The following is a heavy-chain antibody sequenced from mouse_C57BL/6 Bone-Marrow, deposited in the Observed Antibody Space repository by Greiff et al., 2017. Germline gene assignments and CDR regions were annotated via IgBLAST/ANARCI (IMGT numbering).Heavy chain of an antibody. D-gene: IGHD1-1*01. CDR2: IYPGDGDT. CDR1: GYAFSSSW. CDR3: ARPYYGSRYYFDY. J-gene: IGHJ2*01. V-gene: IGHV1-82*01. Sequence: LQESGPELVKPGASVKISCKASGYAFSSSWMNWVKQRPGKGLEWIGRIYPGDGDTNYNGKFKGKATLTADKSSSTAYMQLSSLTSEDSAVYFCARPYYGSRYYFDYWGQGTTLTVSS.